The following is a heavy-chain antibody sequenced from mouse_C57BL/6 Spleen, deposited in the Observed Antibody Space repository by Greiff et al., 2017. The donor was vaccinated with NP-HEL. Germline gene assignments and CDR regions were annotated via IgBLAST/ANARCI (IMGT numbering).Heavy chain of an antibody. Sequence: VQLQESGPGLVAPSQSLSITCTVSGFSLTSYGVHWVRQPPGKGLEWLVVIWSDGSTTYNSALKSRLSISKDNSKSQVFLKMNSLQTDDTAMYYCARHPPSTYGSSYAMDYWGQGTSVTVSS. V-gene: IGHV2-6-1*01. CDR2: IWSDGST. J-gene: IGHJ4*01. CDR1: GFSLTSYG. D-gene: IGHD1-1*01. CDR3: ARHPPSTYGSSYAMDY.